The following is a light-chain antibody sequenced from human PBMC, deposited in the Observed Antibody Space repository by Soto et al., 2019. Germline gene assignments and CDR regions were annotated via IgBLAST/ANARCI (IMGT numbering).Light chain of an antibody. CDR2: KAS. J-gene: IGKJ2*01. CDR1: QNVNTW. Sequence: DIQMTQSPSTLSASVGDTVTITCRASQNVNTWLAWYQQKPGKAPKLLIYKASSLDSGVPSRFSGSGSGTEFTLTISSLQPDDFATYCQQYNSYSMYTFGQGTKLEIK. CDR3: QQYNSYSMYT. V-gene: IGKV1-5*03.